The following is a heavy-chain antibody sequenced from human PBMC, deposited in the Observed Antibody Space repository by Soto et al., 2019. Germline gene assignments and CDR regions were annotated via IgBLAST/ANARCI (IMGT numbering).Heavy chain of an antibody. CDR1: GFTFSSYW. D-gene: IGHD2-2*01. CDR2: INSDGSST. V-gene: IGHV3-74*01. Sequence: GGSLRLSCAASGFTFSSYWMHWVRQAPGKGLVWVSRINSDGSSTSYADSVKGRFTISRDNAKNTLYLQMNSLRAEDTAVYYCERGRTRWYYYGMDVWGQGTTVTVSS. CDR3: ERGRTRWYYYGMDV. J-gene: IGHJ6*02.